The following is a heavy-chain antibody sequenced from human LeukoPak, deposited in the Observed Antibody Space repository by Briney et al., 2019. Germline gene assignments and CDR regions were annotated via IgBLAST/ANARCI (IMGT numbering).Heavy chain of an antibody. CDR2: IMPLFGTA. CDR3: ARDVHGDYGSGWFDP. J-gene: IGHJ5*02. CDR1: GGTFNNSA. Sequence: ASVKVSCKASGGTFNNSAISWVRQAPGQGLEWLGGIMPLFGTAGYAQKFQGRVTTTKDESTRTVYLELTSLTSDDTAVYYCARDVHGDYGSGWFDPWGQGTLVSVSS. D-gene: IGHD4-17*01. V-gene: IGHV1-69*05.